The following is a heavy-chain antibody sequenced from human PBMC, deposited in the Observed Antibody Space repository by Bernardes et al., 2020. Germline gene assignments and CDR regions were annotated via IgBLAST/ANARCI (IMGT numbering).Heavy chain of an antibody. CDR1: GDSVSGRDW. CDR2: ISQSGHT. CDR3: ARDHEYGVNSGVWAFDI. Sequence: LSLPFPVSGDSVSGRDWWNWVRQSPGKSLEWIGEISQSGHTNYNPSLKSRVTILIDKSKNQLSLNLISVTAADTAVYYCARDHEYGVNSGVWAFDIWGQGTMVTVSS. D-gene: IGHD4-17*01. J-gene: IGHJ3*02. V-gene: IGHV4-4*02.